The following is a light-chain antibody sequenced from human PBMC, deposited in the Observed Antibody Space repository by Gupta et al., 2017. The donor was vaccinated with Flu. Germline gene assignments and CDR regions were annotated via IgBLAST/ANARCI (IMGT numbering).Light chain of an antibody. J-gene: IGLJ3*02. CDR3: SSYTSSSSWV. CDR2: EVS. V-gene: IGLV2-14*01. CDR1: SSDVGGYNY. Sequence: QSALTQPASVSGSPGPSITISCTGTSSDVGGYNYVSWYQQHPGKAHKLMIYEVSNRPSGVSTRFSGSKSGNTASLTISGLQAEAEADYYCSSYTSSSSWVFGGGTKLTVL.